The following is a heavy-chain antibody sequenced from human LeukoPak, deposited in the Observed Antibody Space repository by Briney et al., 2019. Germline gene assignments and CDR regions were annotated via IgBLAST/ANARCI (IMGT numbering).Heavy chain of an antibody. CDR3: TTEERVSSGYCSGGSCYIDY. J-gene: IGHJ4*02. CDR1: AFTFSNAW. D-gene: IGHD2-15*01. Sequence: PGGSLRLSCAASAFTFSNAWMNWVRQAPGEGLEWVGRIKSKTDGGTTDYAAPVKGRFIISRDDSKNTLYLQMNSLKAEDTAVYYCTTEERVSSGYCSGGSCYIDYWGEGTLVTVSS. CDR2: IKSKTDGGTT. V-gene: IGHV3-15*01.